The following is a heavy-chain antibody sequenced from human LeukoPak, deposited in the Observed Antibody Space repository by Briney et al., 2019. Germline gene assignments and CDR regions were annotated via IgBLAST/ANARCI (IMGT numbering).Heavy chain of an antibody. CDR1: GFTFSSYA. V-gene: IGHV3-30-3*01. CDR2: ISYDGSNK. D-gene: IGHD2-2*02. J-gene: IGHJ4*02. CDR3: ARARLGYCSSTSCYTDDIVRYYFDY. Sequence: PGRSLRLSCAASGFTFSSYAMHWVGQAPGKGLEWVAVISYDGSNKYYADSVKGRFTISRDNSKNTLYLQMNSLRAEDTAVHYCARARLGYCSSTSCYTDDIVRYYFDYWGQGTLVTVSS.